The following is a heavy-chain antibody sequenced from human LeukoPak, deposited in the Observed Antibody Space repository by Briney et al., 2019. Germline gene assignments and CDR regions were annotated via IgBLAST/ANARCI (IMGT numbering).Heavy chain of an antibody. CDR2: LYTDDTT. Sequence: GGSLRLSCVASGFTVSSNYMSWVRQAPGKGLEWVSLLYTDDTTYYADSVEGRFTISRDDSKNTIYLQMSSLRAEDTAVYYCARGGVNYWNPRYWGQGTLVTVSS. CDR3: ARGGVNYWNPRY. D-gene: IGHD1-1*01. CDR1: GFTVSSNY. J-gene: IGHJ4*02. V-gene: IGHV3-53*01.